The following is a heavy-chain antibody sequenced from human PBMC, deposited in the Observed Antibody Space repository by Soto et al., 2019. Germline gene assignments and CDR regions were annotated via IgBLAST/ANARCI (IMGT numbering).Heavy chain of an antibody. CDR1: GGSISSSSYY. CDR2: IYYSGST. V-gene: IGHV4-39*01. J-gene: IGHJ4*02. Sequence: QLQLQESGPGLVKPSETLSLTCTVSGGSISSSSYYWGWIRQPPGKGLEWIGSIYYSGSTYYNPSLKSRVTISVDTSKNQFSLKLSSVTAADTAVYYCARRVGSYYYDSSGYFFDYWGQGTLVTVSS. D-gene: IGHD3-22*01. CDR3: ARRVGSYYYDSSGYFFDY.